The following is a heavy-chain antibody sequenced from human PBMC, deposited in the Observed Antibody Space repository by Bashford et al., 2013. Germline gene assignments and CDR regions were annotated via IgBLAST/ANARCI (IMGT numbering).Heavy chain of an antibody. V-gene: IGHV3-53*01. CDR1: GFILNNKY. CDR3: VRDSVCCPPRFGMDV. D-gene: IGHD2-8*01. Sequence: GGSLRLSCTASGFILNNKYMSWVRQAPGKGLEWVAVIYSGGTTYYADSVKGRFTISRDIFGHTLYLQMNSLRAEDTAVYYCVRDSVCCPPRFGMDVWGQGTTVTVSS. J-gene: IGHJ6*02. CDR2: IYSGGTT.